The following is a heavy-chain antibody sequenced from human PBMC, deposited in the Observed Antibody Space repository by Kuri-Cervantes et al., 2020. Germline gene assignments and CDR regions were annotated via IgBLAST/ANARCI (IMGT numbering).Heavy chain of an antibody. D-gene: IGHD3-3*01. CDR2: IYTSGST. CDR1: GGPISSYY. Sequence: SETLSLTCTVSGGPISSYYWSWIRQPAGQGLEWIGRIYTSGSTNYNPSLKSRVTMSVDTSKNQFSLKLSSVTAADTAVYYCAREIFGGTSGVRYYYYGMDVWGQGTTVTVSS. J-gene: IGHJ6*02. V-gene: IGHV4-4*07. CDR3: AREIFGGTSGVRYYYYGMDV.